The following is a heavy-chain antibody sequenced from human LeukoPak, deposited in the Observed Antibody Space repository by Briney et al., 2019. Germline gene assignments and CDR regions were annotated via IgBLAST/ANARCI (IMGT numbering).Heavy chain of an antibody. CDR3: AREYYDSSGYYSYYFDY. D-gene: IGHD3-22*01. CDR2: ISPNSGGT. CDR1: GYTFTGYY. J-gene: IGHJ4*02. V-gene: IGHV1-2*02. Sequence: ASVKVSCKASGYTFTGYYMHWVRQAPGQGLEWMGWISPNSGGTNHAQNFQGRVTMTRDTSISTAYMELSRLRSDDTAVYYCAREYYDSSGYYSYYFDYWGQGTLVTVSS.